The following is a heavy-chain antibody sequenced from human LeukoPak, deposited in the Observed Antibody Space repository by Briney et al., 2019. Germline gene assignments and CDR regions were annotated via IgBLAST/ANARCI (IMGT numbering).Heavy chain of an antibody. D-gene: IGHD5-18*01. J-gene: IGHJ4*02. CDR1: GGTFSSYA. CDR2: IIPILGIA. Sequence: SVKVSCKASGGTFSSYAISWVRQAPGQGLEWMGRIIPILGIANYAQKFQGRVTITADKSTSTAYMELSSLRSEDTAVYYCANSVYPVGYSYGLRFDYWGQGTLVTVSS. CDR3: ANSVYPVGYSYGLRFDY. V-gene: IGHV1-69*04.